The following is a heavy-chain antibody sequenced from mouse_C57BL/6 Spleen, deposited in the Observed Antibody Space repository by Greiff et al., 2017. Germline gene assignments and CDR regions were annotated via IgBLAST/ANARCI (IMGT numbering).Heavy chain of an antibody. D-gene: IGHD2-1*01. J-gene: IGHJ3*01. Sequence: QVQLQQSGPELVKPGASVKISCKASGYSFTSYYIHWVKQRPGQGLEWIGWIYPGSGNTKYNEKFKGKATLTADTSSSTAYMQLSSLTSEDSAVYYCATGDGNYGFADWGQGTLVTVSA. CDR1: GYSFTSYY. CDR3: ATGDGNYGFAD. CDR2: IYPGSGNT. V-gene: IGHV1-66*01.